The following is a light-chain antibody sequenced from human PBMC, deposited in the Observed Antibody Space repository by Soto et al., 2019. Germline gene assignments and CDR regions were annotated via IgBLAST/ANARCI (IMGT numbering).Light chain of an antibody. CDR1: SSNIGAGYD. Sequence: QSVLTQPPSVSGAPGQRVTISCTGSSSNIGAGYDVHWYQQRPGTAPKLLIFGNINRPSGVPDRFSGSKSGNTASLTVSGLQAEDEAEYYCSSFAGSNNYVFGTGTKLTVL. CDR2: GNI. V-gene: IGLV1-40*01. J-gene: IGLJ1*01. CDR3: SSFAGSNNYV.